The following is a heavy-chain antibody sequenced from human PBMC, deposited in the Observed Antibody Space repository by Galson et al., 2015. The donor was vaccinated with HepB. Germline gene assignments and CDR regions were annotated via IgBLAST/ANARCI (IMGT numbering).Heavy chain of an antibody. CDR1: GFTFSSYS. CDR3: ARSTWIQLWLPDY. V-gene: IGHV3-21*01. D-gene: IGHD5-18*01. Sequence: SLRLSCAASGFTFSSYSMNWVRQAPGKGLEWVSSISSSSSYIYYADSVKGRFTISRDNAKNSLYLQMNSLRAEDTAVYYCARSTWIQLWLPDYWGQGTLVTVSS. J-gene: IGHJ4*02. CDR2: ISSSSSYI.